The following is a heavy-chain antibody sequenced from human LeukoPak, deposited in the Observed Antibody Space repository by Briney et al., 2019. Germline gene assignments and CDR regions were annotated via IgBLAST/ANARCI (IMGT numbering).Heavy chain of an antibody. Sequence: GGSLRLSCAASGFSFSTYGMHWVRQAPGKGLEWVTIIRYDGSNKHYADSVKGRFTISRDNSKSTLCLQMNSLRAEDTAVYYCAKAGLTGLDYWGQGTLVTVSS. CDR3: AKAGLTGLDY. CDR1: GFSFSTYG. CDR2: IRYDGSNK. J-gene: IGHJ4*02. D-gene: IGHD3/OR15-3a*01. V-gene: IGHV3-30*02.